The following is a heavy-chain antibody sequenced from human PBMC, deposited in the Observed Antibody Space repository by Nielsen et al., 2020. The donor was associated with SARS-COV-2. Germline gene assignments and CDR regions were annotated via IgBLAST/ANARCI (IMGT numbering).Heavy chain of an antibody. V-gene: IGHV4-34*01. J-gene: IGHJ4*02. D-gene: IGHD4-17*01. CDR3: ARGMTTVTTTLDY. Sequence: WIRQPPGKGLEWIGEINHSGSTNYNPSLKSRVTISVDTSKNQFSLKLSSVTAADTAVYYCARGMTTVTTTLDYWGQGTLVTVSS. CDR2: INHSGST.